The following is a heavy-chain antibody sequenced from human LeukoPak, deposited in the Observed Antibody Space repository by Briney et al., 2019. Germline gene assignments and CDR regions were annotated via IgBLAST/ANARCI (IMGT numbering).Heavy chain of an antibody. D-gene: IGHD5-18*01. V-gene: IGHV1-8*01. Sequence: GASVKVSCKASGYTFTSYDINWVRQATGQGLEWMGWMNPNSGNTGYAQKFQGRVTMTRNTSISTAYMELSSLRSEDTAVYYCARGLGYSYGYCYYYMDVWGKGTTVTISS. CDR1: GYTFTSYD. J-gene: IGHJ6*03. CDR3: ARGLGYSYGYCYYYMDV. CDR2: MNPNSGNT.